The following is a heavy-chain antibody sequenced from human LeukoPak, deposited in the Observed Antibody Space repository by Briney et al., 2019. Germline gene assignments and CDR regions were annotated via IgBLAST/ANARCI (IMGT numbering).Heavy chain of an antibody. CDR2: IIPIFGTA. Sequence: SVKVSCKASGYTFTSYGISWVRQAPGQGLEWMGRIIPIFGTANYAQKFQGRITITTDESTSTAYMELSSLRSEDTAVYYCARDLYCSGGSCYATGWFDPWGQGTLVTVSS. V-gene: IGHV1-69*05. CDR3: ARDLYCSGGSCYATGWFDP. CDR1: GYTFTSYG. D-gene: IGHD2-15*01. J-gene: IGHJ5*02.